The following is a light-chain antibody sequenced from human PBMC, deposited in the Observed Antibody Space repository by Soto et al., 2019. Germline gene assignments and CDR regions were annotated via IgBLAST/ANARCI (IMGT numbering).Light chain of an antibody. J-gene: IGKJ2*01. CDR1: QRLLHSNGNIF. CDR2: LGF. CDR3: MQALQNPYT. Sequence: EIVMTQSPPSLTVTPGEPATISCSSSQRLLHSNGNIFLDWYLQKPGQSPQLLIYLGFNRASGVPDRVSGSAAGTDFTLKISRVEAEDAGVYYCMQALQNPYTFGQGTKLEIK. V-gene: IGKV2-28*01.